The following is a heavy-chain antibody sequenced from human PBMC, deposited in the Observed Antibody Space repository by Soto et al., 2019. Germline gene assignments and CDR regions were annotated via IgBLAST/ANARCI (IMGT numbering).Heavy chain of an antibody. CDR3: ARVDYDNSGYYLPPDY. CDR2: IWYDGSNK. V-gene: IGHV3-33*01. J-gene: IGHJ4*02. D-gene: IGHD3-22*01. Sequence: QVQLVESGGGVVQPGRSLRLSCAASGFIFSSYGMHWVRQAPGKGLDWVAVIWYDGSNKYYADSVKGRFTISRDNSKNTLYLQMNSLRAEDTAVYYCARVDYDNSGYYLPPDYWGQGTLVTVSS. CDR1: GFIFSSYG.